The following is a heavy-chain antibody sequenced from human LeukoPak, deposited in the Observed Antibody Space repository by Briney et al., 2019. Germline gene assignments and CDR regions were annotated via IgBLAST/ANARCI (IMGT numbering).Heavy chain of an antibody. Sequence: SVTLSLTCTVSGGSISSYYWSWIRQPPGKGLEWIGYVNYSGSTNYRPSLKSRVTILVDTSKNQFSLKLSSVTAADTAVYYCARRLGYRSGGSCYARFDPWGQGTLVTFS. CDR3: ARRLGYRSGGSCYARFDP. CDR1: GGSISSYY. D-gene: IGHD2-15*01. CDR2: VNYSGST. J-gene: IGHJ5*02. V-gene: IGHV4-59*08.